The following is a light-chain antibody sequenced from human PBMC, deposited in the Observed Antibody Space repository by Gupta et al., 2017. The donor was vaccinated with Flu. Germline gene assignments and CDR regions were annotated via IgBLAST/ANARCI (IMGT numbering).Light chain of an antibody. CDR2: DDS. J-gene: IGLJ3*02. CDR1: NMGSKR. CDR3: HVWDISSHVV. V-gene: IGLV3-21*02. Sequence: SYVLTQPPSLSVAPGQTGRSACVGNNMGSKRVHWYQQRLGQAPVLGVFDDSDRPSGIPERFSGSIAANTATLIISRVEAVDEADYYCHVWDISSHVVFGGGTQLTVL.